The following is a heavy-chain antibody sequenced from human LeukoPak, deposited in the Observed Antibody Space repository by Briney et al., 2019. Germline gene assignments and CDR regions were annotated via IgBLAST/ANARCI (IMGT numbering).Heavy chain of an antibody. CDR3: AKRVGGANNFDY. Sequence: PGGSLRLSCAASGFTFSSYEMNCVRQAPWKGLEWVSYISSSGSAIYYADSVKGRFTISRDNAKNSLYLQMNSLRAEDTAVYYCAKRVGGANNFDYWGQGTLVPVSS. D-gene: IGHD1-26*01. CDR1: GFTFSSYE. V-gene: IGHV3-48*03. CDR2: ISSSGSAI. J-gene: IGHJ4*02.